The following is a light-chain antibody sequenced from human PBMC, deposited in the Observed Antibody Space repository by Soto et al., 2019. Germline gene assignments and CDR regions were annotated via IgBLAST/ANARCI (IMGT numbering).Light chain of an antibody. CDR2: SNN. CDR3: SSYTSSSTYV. Sequence: QAVVTQPPSVSGAPGQRVTISCTGSNSNIGAGYDVHWYQQLPGTVPKLLFSSNNNRPSGVPDRFSGSKSGTSASLAITGLQAGDEADYYCSSYTSSSTYVFGTGTKLTVL. V-gene: IGLV1-40*01. CDR1: NSNIGAGYD. J-gene: IGLJ1*01.